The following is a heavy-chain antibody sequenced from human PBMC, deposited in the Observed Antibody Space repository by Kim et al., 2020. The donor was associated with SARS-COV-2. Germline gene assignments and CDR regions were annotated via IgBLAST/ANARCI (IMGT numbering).Heavy chain of an antibody. J-gene: IGHJ4*02. D-gene: IGHD6-13*01. V-gene: IGHV3-23*01. CDR2: ISDSGDST. Sequence: GGSLRLSCAASGFTFNNFAMTWVRQAPGKGLEWVSGISDSGDSTFYPDSVKGRFTISRDNSKNTLFLRMNSLRADDTGVYYFARRYTSTWYWLDYWGQGT. CDR3: ARRYTSTWYWLDY. CDR1: GFTFNNFA.